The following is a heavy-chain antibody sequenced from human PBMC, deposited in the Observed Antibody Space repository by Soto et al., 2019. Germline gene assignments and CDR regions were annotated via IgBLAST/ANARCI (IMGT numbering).Heavy chain of an antibody. D-gene: IGHD2-8*01. CDR1: GYTFTRYN. Sequence: ASVKVSCKASGYTFTRYNVHWVRQAPGQGLEWMAIINPSGGTTYYVQKFEGRVTLTTDTSISTVYMELTRLRSDDTAVYFCARGHSTDCSNGVCSFFYNHEMDVWGQGTTVTVSS. J-gene: IGHJ6*02. V-gene: IGHV1-46*01. CDR2: INPSGGTT. CDR3: ARGHSTDCSNGVCSFFYNHEMDV.